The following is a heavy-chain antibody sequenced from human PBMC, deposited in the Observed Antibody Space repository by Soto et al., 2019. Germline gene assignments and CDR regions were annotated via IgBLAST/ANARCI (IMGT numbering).Heavy chain of an antibody. Sequence: SETLSLTCTVSGGSISSYYWSWIRQPPGKGLEWIGYIYYSGSTNYNPSLKSRVTVSVDTSKNQFSLKLSSVTAADTAVYYCARGDTYFDYWGQGTLVTVS. CDR1: GGSISSYY. D-gene: IGHD5-18*01. CDR2: IYYSGST. CDR3: ARGDTYFDY. V-gene: IGHV4-59*01. J-gene: IGHJ4*02.